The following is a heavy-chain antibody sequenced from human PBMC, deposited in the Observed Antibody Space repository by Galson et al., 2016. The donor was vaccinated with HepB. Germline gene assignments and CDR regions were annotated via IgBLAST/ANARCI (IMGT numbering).Heavy chain of an antibody. Sequence: CKASGGTFSSYALSWVRQAPGQGLEWMGGIIPIFDSANYAQNFQGRVTITADEPTSTTYMELSNLRSEDTAVYYCARGGTYFGSGTYRLDYWGQGTLVTVSS. D-gene: IGHD3-10*01. V-gene: IGHV1-69*01. J-gene: IGHJ4*02. CDR3: ARGGTYFGSGTYRLDY. CDR2: IIPIFDSA. CDR1: GGTFSSYA.